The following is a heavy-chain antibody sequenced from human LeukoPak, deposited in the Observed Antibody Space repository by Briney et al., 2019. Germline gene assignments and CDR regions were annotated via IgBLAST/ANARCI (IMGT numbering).Heavy chain of an antibody. V-gene: IGHV1-3*01. Sequence: ASVKVSCKASGYTFTGYAIHWVRQAPGQRFECMGWINVGNGNTRYSETFQDRVTITRDTSASTAYMDLSSLRSEDTAVYYCAREPYGGNSFDYWGQGTLVTVSS. D-gene: IGHD4-23*01. CDR1: GYTFTGYA. J-gene: IGHJ4*02. CDR3: AREPYGGNSFDY. CDR2: INVGNGNT.